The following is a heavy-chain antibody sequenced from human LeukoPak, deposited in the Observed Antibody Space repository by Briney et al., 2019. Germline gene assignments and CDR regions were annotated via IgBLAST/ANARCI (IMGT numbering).Heavy chain of an antibody. J-gene: IGHJ4*02. CDR2: IIPIFGTA. V-gene: IGHV1-69*13. CDR1: GYILTNYG. D-gene: IGHD3-10*01. Sequence: ASVKVSCKASGYILTNYGITWVRQAPGQGLEWMGGIIPIFGTANYAQKFQGRVTITADESTSTAYMELSSLRSEDTAVYYCASHYYGSGSYYSSDYWGQGTLVTVSS. CDR3: ASHYYGSGSYYSSDY.